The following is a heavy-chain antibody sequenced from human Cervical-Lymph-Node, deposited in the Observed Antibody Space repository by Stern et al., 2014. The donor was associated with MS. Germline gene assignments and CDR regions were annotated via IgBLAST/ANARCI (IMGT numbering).Heavy chain of an antibody. CDR3: ARGAYCGGDCYWGWFDS. J-gene: IGHJ5*01. CDR2: IIPLFGAA. CDR1: GDTFSDHS. V-gene: IGHV1-69*01. D-gene: IGHD2-21*02. Sequence: QVQLVQSGAEVKRPGSSVTVSCKSSGDTFSDHSISWVRRAPGPGLEWVGGIIPLFGAADYAQMFQGRVTITADESTTTAYMELSSLRSEDTAMYYCARGAYCGGDCYWGWFDSWGQGTLVTVSS.